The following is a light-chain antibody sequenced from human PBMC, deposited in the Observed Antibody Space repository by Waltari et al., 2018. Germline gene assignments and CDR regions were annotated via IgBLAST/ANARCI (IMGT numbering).Light chain of an antibody. CDR1: QSVSST. J-gene: IGKJ4*01. V-gene: IGKV3-15*01. CDR3: HTWGLGIWV. Sequence: EVVMTQSPVTLSVSPGDRATVSCRASQSVSSTLAWYQQKPGPAPRLLISGASTRATGIPARFSGSGSGTEFTLTISSLQSEDFAVYYCHTWGLGIWVFGGGTKV. CDR2: GAS.